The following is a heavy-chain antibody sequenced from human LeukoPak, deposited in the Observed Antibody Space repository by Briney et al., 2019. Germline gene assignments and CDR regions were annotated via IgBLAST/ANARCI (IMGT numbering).Heavy chain of an antibody. CDR2: INTHSGYT. J-gene: IGHJ6*03. CDR3: GRGVGIAAAAYFYYYMDV. V-gene: IGHV1-18*01. CDR1: GYSFNSYG. Sequence: GASVTVSCTASGYSFNSYGISWVRQAPGQGLEWMGWINTHSGYTNFAQKFQGRVTMSTDTSTSTAYMELRSLRSDDTAVYYCGRGVGIAAAAYFYYYMDVWGKGTTVTVSS. D-gene: IGHD6-13*01.